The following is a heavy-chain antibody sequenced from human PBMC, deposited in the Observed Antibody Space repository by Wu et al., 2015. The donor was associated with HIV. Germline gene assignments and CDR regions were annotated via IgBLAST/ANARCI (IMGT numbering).Heavy chain of an antibody. Sequence: QVQLVQSGSQMKKSGASLNVSCQTSGYTFSDYYLHWVRRAPGQGLQWMGWINPENGDTNYAQTFKGRVTMTRDTSINTAYLELNSLTSDDTAVYYCVRGARGMPKGAFDIWGQGTLVIVSS. J-gene: IGHJ3*02. CDR2: INPENGDT. D-gene: IGHD3-16*01. CDR3: VRGARGMPKGAFDI. CDR1: GYTFSDYY. V-gene: IGHV1-2*02.